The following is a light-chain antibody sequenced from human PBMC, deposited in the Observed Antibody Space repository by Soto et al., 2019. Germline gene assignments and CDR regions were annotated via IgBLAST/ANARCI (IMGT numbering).Light chain of an antibody. V-gene: IGLV2-14*01. Sequence: QSALAQPASVSGSPGQSITISCTGTSSDVGAYNYVSWYQQNPGKAPKLLIYDVRYRPSGISNRFSCSKSGNTAYLIISGLQAEGEAEYYCSSFTGRHTYVFGSGTKVTVL. CDR3: SSFTGRHTYV. J-gene: IGLJ1*01. CDR1: SSDVGAYNY. CDR2: DVR.